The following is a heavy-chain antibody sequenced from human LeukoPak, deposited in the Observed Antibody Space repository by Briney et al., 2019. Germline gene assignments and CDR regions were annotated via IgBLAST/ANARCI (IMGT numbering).Heavy chain of an antibody. CDR1: GFTFSSYS. J-gene: IGHJ4*02. Sequence: SGGSLRLSCAASGFTFSSYSMNWVRQAPGKGLEWVSDISSSSTTIYYADSVKGRFTISRDNAKNSLYLQMNSLRAEDTAVYYCAKDFVHSQPKYSSSWYPTHYWGQGTLVTVSS. CDR3: AKDFVHSQPKYSSSWYPTHY. D-gene: IGHD6-13*01. CDR2: ISSSSTTI. V-gene: IGHV3-48*04.